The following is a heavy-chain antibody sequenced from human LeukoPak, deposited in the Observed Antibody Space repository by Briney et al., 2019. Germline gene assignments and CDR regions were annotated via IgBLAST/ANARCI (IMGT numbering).Heavy chain of an antibody. D-gene: IGHD6-19*01. Sequence: GASVTVSCKASGYTFTSYDINWVRQATGQGLEWMGWMNPNSGNTGYAQKFQGRVTMTRNTSISTAYMELSSLRSEDTAVYYCARGRGVAVADSSFDYWGQGTLVTVSS. J-gene: IGHJ4*02. V-gene: IGHV1-8*01. CDR1: GYTFTSYD. CDR3: ARGRGVAVADSSFDY. CDR2: MNPNSGNT.